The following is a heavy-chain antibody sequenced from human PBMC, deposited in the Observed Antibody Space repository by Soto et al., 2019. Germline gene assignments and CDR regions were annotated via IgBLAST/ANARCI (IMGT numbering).Heavy chain of an antibody. CDR2: IYYSGST. CDR3: ARDSGYDHDAFDI. J-gene: IGHJ3*02. CDR1: GGSISSSSYY. D-gene: IGHD5-12*01. V-gene: IGHV4-39*02. Sequence: SETLSLTCTVSGGSISSSSYYWGWIRQPPGKGLEWIGSIYYSGSTYYNPSLKSRVTISVDTSKNQFSLKLSSVTAADTAVYYCARDSGYDHDAFDIWGQGTMVTVSS.